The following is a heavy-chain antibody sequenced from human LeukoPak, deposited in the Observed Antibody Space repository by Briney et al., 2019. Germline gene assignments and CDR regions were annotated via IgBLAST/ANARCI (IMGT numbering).Heavy chain of an antibody. J-gene: IGHJ4*02. V-gene: IGHV3-11*01. Sequence: GGSLRLSCAASGFTFSDYYMSWIRQAPGKGLEWVSYISSSGNTIYYADSVKGRFTISRDNAKNSLYLQMNSLRAEDTALYYCAKDTGAIAVAGNSHFDYWGQGTLVTVSS. CDR3: AKDTGAIAVAGNSHFDY. CDR2: ISSSGNTI. D-gene: IGHD6-19*01. CDR1: GFTFSDYY.